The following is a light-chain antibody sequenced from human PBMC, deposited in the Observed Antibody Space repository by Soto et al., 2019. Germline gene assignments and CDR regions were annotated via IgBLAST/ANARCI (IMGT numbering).Light chain of an antibody. CDR2: WAS. J-gene: IGKJ5*01. CDR1: QSVLFTSNKKNY. V-gene: IGKV4-1*01. CDR3: QQYYSLIP. Sequence: DIVRTQSPDSVAVSMGERATINCKSSQSVLFTSNKKNYLAWYQQKPGQPPKLLIYWASLRESGVPDRFSGSGSGTDFTLTISSLQAEDVAVYYCQQYYSLIPFGQGRRPAVK.